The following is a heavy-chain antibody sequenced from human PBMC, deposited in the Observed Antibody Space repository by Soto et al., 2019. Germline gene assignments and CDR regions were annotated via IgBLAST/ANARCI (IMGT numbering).Heavy chain of an antibody. CDR1: GGTFSSYA. D-gene: IGHD2-2*01. V-gene: IGHV1-69*13. CDR2: IIPIFGTA. Sequence: WASVKVSCKASGGTFSSYAISWVRQAPGQGLEWMGGIIPIFGTANYAQKFQGRVTITADESTSTAYMELSSLRSEDTAVYYCARDTIVRPAARNYYYYYGMDVWGQGTTVTVSS. J-gene: IGHJ6*02. CDR3: ARDTIVRPAARNYYYYYGMDV.